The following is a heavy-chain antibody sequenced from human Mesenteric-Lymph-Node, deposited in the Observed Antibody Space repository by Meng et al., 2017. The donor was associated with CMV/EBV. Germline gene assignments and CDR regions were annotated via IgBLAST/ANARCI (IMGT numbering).Heavy chain of an antibody. CDR3: AKSGRLGGFDY. CDR1: GFTFSSHA. J-gene: IGHJ4*02. Sequence: GESLKISCAASGFTFSSHAMSWVRQAPGKGLEWVSGFSRSGENTYYADSVRGRFTISRDNSKNTLYLQMNSLRAEDTALYYCAKSGRLGGFDYWGQGTLVTVSS. V-gene: IGHV3-23*01. CDR2: FSRSGENT. D-gene: IGHD3-10*01.